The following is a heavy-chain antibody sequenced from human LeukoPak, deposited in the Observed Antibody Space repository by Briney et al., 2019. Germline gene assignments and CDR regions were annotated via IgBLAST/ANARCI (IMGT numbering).Heavy chain of an antibody. CDR3: ARRIPGIAAAGPPDWYFDL. Sequence: ASVKVSCKASGYTFTSYAMNWVRQAPGQGLEWMGWINTNTGNPTYAQGFTGRFVFSLDTSVSTAYLQISSLKAEDTAVYYCARRIPGIAAAGPPDWYFDLWGRGTLVTVSS. CDR1: GYTFTSYA. D-gene: IGHD6-13*01. V-gene: IGHV7-4-1*02. J-gene: IGHJ2*01. CDR2: INTNTGNP.